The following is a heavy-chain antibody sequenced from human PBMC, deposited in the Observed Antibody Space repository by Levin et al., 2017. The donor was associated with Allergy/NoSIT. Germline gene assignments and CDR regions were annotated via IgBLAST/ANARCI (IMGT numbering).Heavy chain of an antibody. CDR2: IYASADSM. Sequence: GESLKISCAASGFTFNSYAMSWVRQAPGKGLEWVSAIYASADSMYYSDSVKGRFTISRDSSKNNLSLHMNCLSAEDTALYCCARRSRGYGTFDSWRQGTLVTVSS. CDR1: GFTFNSYA. V-gene: IGHV3-23*01. D-gene: IGHD5-12*01. CDR3: ARRSRGYGTFDS. J-gene: IGHJ4*02.